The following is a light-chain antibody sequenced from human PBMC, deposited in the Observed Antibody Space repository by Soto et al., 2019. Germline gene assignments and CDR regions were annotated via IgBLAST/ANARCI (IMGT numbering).Light chain of an antibody. V-gene: IGKV1-39*01. Sequence: DIQMTLSPSSLSASVVDRVTITCRASQSINVYLHWYQQTPGKPPNLLIYGASSLQSGGPSRFSGGGSGTDFTHTISSLQPEDVGTYYCQQTDSTPKTFGGGTKVDIK. CDR3: QQTDSTPKT. J-gene: IGKJ4*01. CDR2: GAS. CDR1: QSINVY.